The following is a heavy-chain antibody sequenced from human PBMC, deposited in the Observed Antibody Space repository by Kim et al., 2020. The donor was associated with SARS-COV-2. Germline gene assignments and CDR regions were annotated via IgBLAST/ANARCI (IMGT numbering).Heavy chain of an antibody. Sequence: SETLSLTCAVSGGSISSSNWWSWVRQPPGKGLEWIGEIYHSGSTNYNPSLKSRVTISVDKSKNQFSLKLSSVTAADTAVYYCARGGGDIVVVVAATLDAFDIWGQGTMVTVSS. CDR1: GGSISSSNW. D-gene: IGHD2-15*01. V-gene: IGHV4-4*02. CDR2: IYHSGST. CDR3: ARGGGDIVVVVAATLDAFDI. J-gene: IGHJ3*02.